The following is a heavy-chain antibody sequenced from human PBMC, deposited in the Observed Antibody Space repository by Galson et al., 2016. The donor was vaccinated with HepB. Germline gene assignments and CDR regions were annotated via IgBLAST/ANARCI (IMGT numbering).Heavy chain of an antibody. J-gene: IGHJ6*02. Sequence: SLRLSCAASGFTFSSYWMHWVRQAPGRGLVWVSRISSDGSTTDYADSVKGRFTISRDNVKNTVYLQMNSLRAEDTAVYYCARDWSEIDYDVLTANYCYYHYGIDVCVQGTSVTVSS. CDR2: ISSDGSTT. CDR1: GFTFSSYW. D-gene: IGHD3/OR15-3a*01. V-gene: IGHV3-74*01. CDR3: ARDWSEIDYDVLTANYCYYHYGIDV.